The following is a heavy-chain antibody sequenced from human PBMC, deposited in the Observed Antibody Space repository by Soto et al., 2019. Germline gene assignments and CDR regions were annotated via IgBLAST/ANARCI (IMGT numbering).Heavy chain of an antibody. CDR3: ARVTDRANGYALYYYYYGMDV. Sequence: WWSLRLSCSASVFTFSSYSMNWVRQAPGKGLEWVSSISSSSSYIYYADSVKGRFTISRDNAKNSLYLQMNSLRAEDTAVYYCARVTDRANGYALYYYYYGMDVWGQGTTVTVSS. V-gene: IGHV3-21*01. D-gene: IGHD2-2*03. CDR1: VFTFSSYS. CDR2: ISSSSSYI. J-gene: IGHJ6*02.